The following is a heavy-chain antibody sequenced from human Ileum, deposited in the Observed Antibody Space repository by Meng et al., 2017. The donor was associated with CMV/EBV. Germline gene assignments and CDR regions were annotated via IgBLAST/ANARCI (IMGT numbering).Heavy chain of an antibody. V-gene: IGHV1-2*02. CDR2: INPNSGDT. CDR3: ARRAVLGPLPYLDQ. Sequence: QVHQVQPGAEVKKPGASVKVSCKASGYTFTGHYMHWVRQAPGQGLEWMGWINPNSGDTNYAQNFQGRVTMTRDTSISTAYMELTSLRSDDTAVYYCARRAVLGPLPYLDQWGQGTLVTVSS. J-gene: IGHJ4*02. CDR1: GYTFTGHY. D-gene: IGHD6-19*01.